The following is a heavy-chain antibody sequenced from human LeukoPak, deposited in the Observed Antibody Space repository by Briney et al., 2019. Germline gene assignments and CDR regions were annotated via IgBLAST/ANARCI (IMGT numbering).Heavy chain of an antibody. CDR2: INPNSGGT. V-gene: IGHV1-2*02. J-gene: IGHJ4*02. Sequence: GASLKVSCKTSGYTFTAYYIHWVRQAPGQGLEWMGWINPNSGGTNYAQEFQGRVTMTRDTSMTTASMELSRLKSDDTALFYCAGGRRVTQLIQVGPIFDFWGQGTLVTVSS. D-gene: IGHD3-22*01. CDR1: GYTFTAYY. CDR3: AGGRRVTQLIQVGPIFDF.